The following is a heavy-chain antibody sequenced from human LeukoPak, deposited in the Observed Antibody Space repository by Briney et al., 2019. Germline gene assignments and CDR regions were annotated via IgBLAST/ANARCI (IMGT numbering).Heavy chain of an antibody. V-gene: IGHV3-30*14. J-gene: IGHJ4*02. CDR3: ARVRVTGYSNFAY. CDR2: ISYDGSNK. Sequence: PGRSLRLSCAASGFTFSSYAMHWVRQAPGKGLEWVAVISYDGSNKYYADSVKGRFTISRDNSKNTVYVQMSSLRAEDTAVYYCARVRVTGYSNFAYWGQGTLVTVSS. CDR1: GFTFSSYA. D-gene: IGHD3-9*01.